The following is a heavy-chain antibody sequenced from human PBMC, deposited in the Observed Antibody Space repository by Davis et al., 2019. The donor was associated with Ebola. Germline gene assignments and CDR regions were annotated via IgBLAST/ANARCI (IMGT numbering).Heavy chain of an antibody. Sequence: GESLKISCTASGFTFSTSWMTWVRQAPGRGLEWVANINQDGSGKYYVDSVKGRFTISRDNAKNSLYLQMDSLRAEDTATYYCGRDVSGSYDYWGQGTLVTVSS. CDR3: GRDVSGSYDY. J-gene: IGHJ4*02. CDR1: GFTFSTSW. D-gene: IGHD1-26*01. V-gene: IGHV3-7*01. CDR2: INQDGSGK.